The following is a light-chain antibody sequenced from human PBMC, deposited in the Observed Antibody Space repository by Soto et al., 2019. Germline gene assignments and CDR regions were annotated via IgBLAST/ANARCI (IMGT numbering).Light chain of an antibody. CDR3: CSFAGPQSFEV. J-gene: IGLJ1*01. V-gene: IGLV2-11*01. CDR1: SSDIGGYTY. Sequence: QSVLTQSPSASGTPGQRVTISCSGTSSDIGGYTYVSWYQQHPGKAPKVIIYDVSERPSGVPDRFSGSKSGNTASLTISGLQPEDEADYYCCSFAGPQSFEVFGEGTKVTVL. CDR2: DVS.